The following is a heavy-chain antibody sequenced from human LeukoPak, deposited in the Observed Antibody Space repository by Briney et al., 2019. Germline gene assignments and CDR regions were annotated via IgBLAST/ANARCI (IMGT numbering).Heavy chain of an antibody. J-gene: IGHJ4*02. Sequence: SETLSLTCAVYGGSFSGYYWSWIRQLPGKGLEWIGEINHSGSTNYNPSLKSRVTVSVDTSKNQFSLKLRSVTAADTAVYYCARHEYGSATACFQSWSQGTLVTVSS. CDR1: GGSFSGYY. CDR2: INHSGST. V-gene: IGHV4-34*01. CDR3: ARHEYGSATACFQS. D-gene: IGHD1-26*01.